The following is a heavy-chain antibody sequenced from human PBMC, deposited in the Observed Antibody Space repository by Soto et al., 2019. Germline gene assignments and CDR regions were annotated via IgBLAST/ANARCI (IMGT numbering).Heavy chain of an antibody. V-gene: IGHV3-30*18. Sequence: GGSLRLSCAASGFTFSSYGMHWVRQAPGKGLEWVAVISYDGSNKYYADSVKGRFTISRDNSKNTLYLQMNSLRAEDTAVYYCAKDLRELVLCNYFDYWGQGTLVTVSS. J-gene: IGHJ4*02. CDR3: AKDLRELVLCNYFDY. CDR2: ISYDGSNK. D-gene: IGHD6-13*01. CDR1: GFTFSSYG.